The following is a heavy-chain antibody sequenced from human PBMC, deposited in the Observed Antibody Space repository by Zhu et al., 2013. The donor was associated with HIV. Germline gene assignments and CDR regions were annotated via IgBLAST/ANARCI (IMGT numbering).Heavy chain of an antibody. D-gene: IGHD6-6*01. CDR2: INPSGGST. CDR3: ARDNEIAARPGIFDY. CDR1: GYTFTSYY. J-gene: IGHJ4*02. Sequence: QVQLVQSGAEVKKPGASVKVSCKASGYTFTSYYMHWVRQAPGQGLEWMGIINPSGGSTSYAQKFQGRVTMTRDTSTSTVYMELSSLRSEDTAVYYCARDNEIAARPGIFDYWGQGTLVTVSS. V-gene: IGHV1-46*01.